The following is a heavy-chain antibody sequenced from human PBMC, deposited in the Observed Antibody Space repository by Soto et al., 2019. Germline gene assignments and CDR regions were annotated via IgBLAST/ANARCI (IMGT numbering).Heavy chain of an antibody. Sequence: SGPTLVNPTQTLTLTCTFSGFSLSTSGVGVGWIRQPPGKALEWLALIYWNDDKRYSPSLKSRLTITKDTSKNQVVLTMTNMDPVDTATYFCDQTGITEAGQFNYYYGLDVWGQGTTVTVSS. D-gene: IGHD6-13*01. J-gene: IGHJ6*02. V-gene: IGHV2-5*01. CDR3: DQTGITEAGQFNYYYGLDV. CDR2: IYWNDDK. CDR1: GFSLSTSGVG.